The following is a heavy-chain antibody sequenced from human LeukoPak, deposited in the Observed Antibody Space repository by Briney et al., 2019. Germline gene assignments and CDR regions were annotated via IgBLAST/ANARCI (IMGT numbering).Heavy chain of an antibody. CDR3: ARDGIVLLWFGDPPGSWFDP. J-gene: IGHJ5*02. Sequence: ASVKVSCKASGYTFTSYYMPWVRQAPGQGLEWMGIINPSGGSTSYAQKFQGRVTMTRDTSTSTVYMELSSLRSEDTAVYYCARDGIVLLWFGDPPGSWFDPWGQGTLVTVSS. V-gene: IGHV1-46*01. CDR1: GYTFTSYY. CDR2: INPSGGST. D-gene: IGHD3-10*01.